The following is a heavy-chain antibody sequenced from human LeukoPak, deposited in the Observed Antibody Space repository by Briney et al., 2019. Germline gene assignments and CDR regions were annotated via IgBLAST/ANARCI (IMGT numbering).Heavy chain of an antibody. CDR2: IYSGGNT. CDR1: GFTVSSNY. Sequence: GGSLRLSCAASGFTVSSNYMSWVRQAPGKGLEWVSVIYSGGNTYYADSVKGRFTISRDNSENTLYLQMNSLRAEDTAVYYCAGEKYYYDSSVHYWGQGTLVTVSS. V-gene: IGHV3-53*01. D-gene: IGHD3-22*01. J-gene: IGHJ4*02. CDR3: AGEKYYYDSSVHY.